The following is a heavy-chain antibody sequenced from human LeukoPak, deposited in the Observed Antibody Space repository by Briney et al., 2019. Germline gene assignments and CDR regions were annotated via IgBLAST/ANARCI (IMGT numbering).Heavy chain of an antibody. Sequence: GSLRLSFEASGFTFSIYGMTWVRQAPGKGLEWVSAIVGSGVTTYYADSVKGRFTISRDNSKNTLYLQMNSLRAEDTAVYYCAKIQGYLDYWGQGTLVTVSS. CDR3: AKIQGYLDY. J-gene: IGHJ4*02. V-gene: IGHV3-23*01. CDR1: GFTFSIYG. CDR2: IVGSGVTT.